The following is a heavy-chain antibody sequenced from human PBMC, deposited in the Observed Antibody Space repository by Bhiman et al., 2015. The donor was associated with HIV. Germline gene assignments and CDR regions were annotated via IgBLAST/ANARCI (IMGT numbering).Heavy chain of an antibody. D-gene: IGHD6-13*01. CDR3: AREYAGTGYYGMDL. J-gene: IGHJ6*02. V-gene: IGHV3-30*14. Sequence: QVQLVESGGGVVQPGRSLRLSCVVSGFTFSTYAMHWVRQAPGKGLEWVAVISYDGSNKYYADSVKGRFTISRDNSKNTLYLQMNSLRAEDTGVYYCAREYAGTGYYGMDLWGQGTTVTVSS. CDR2: ISYDGSNK. CDR1: GFTFSTYA.